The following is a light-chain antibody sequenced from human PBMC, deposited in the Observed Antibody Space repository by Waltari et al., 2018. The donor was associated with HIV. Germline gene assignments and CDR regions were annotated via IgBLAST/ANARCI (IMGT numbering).Light chain of an antibody. V-gene: IGKV1-39*01. Sequence: DIQMTQSPSSLSASVGDRVTITCRASQSIRSYLNWYQQKPGKAPKLLIYGTTSLQSGVPSRFSGSGFGTDFTLTVSSLQPEDSATYYCQQSFNIPLTFGGGTKVEIK. CDR1: QSIRSY. CDR3: QQSFNIPLT. J-gene: IGKJ4*01. CDR2: GTT.